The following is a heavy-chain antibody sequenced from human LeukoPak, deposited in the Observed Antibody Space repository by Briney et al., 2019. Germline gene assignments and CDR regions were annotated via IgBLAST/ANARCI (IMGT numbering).Heavy chain of an antibody. CDR1: GFTFSSYS. V-gene: IGHV3-21*01. J-gene: IGHJ6*02. CDR2: ISSSSSYI. Sequence: PGGSLRLSCAASGFTFSSYSMNWVRQAPGKGLEWVSSISSSSSYIYYADSVKGRFTISRDNAKNSLYLQMNSLRAEDTAVYYCARARIAVVYYYYGMDVWGQGTTVTVSS. CDR3: ARARIAVVYYYYGMDV. D-gene: IGHD6-19*01.